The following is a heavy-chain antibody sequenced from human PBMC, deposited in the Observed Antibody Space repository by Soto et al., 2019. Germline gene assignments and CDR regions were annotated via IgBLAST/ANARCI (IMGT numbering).Heavy chain of an antibody. CDR2: ISYSGST. Sequence: PSETLSLTCTVSGASVSSGNYYWSWIRQPPGKGLECIGYISYSGSTNYNPSLKSRVTISIDTSKNQFSLKLSSVTAADTAVYYCASGSGSYYAYWGQRTLVTGSS. J-gene: IGHJ4*02. CDR1: GASVSSGNYY. V-gene: IGHV4-61*01. D-gene: IGHD1-26*01. CDR3: ASGSGSYYAY.